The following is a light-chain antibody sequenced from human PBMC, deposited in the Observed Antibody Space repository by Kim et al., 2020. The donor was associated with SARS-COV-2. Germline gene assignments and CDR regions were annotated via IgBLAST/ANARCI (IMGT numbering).Light chain of an antibody. CDR2: DAS. V-gene: IGKV1-5*01. J-gene: IGKJ2*03. CDR1: QKISTW. Sequence: DVHMTQSPSTLSASVGDRVTISCRASQKISTWLAWYQQKPGKVPKVLFYDASSLESGVPSRFSGSGSGTEFTLTSSSRQPDDFATYYCQQYNSYRFGQGTKVDIK. CDR3: QQYNSYR.